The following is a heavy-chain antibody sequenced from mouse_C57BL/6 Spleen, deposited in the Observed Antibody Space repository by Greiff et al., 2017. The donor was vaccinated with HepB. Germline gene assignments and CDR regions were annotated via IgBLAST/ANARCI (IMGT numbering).Heavy chain of an antibody. CDR2: INPNNGGT. Sequence: EVQLQQSGPELVKPGASVKMSCKASGYTFTDYNMHWVKQSHGKSLEWIGYINPNNGGTSYNQKFKGKATLTVNKSSSTAYMELRSLTSEDSAVYYCARLEDGNYGFDYWGQGTTLTVSS. CDR3: ARLEDGNYGFDY. D-gene: IGHD2-1*01. CDR1: GYTFTDYN. V-gene: IGHV1-22*01. J-gene: IGHJ2*01.